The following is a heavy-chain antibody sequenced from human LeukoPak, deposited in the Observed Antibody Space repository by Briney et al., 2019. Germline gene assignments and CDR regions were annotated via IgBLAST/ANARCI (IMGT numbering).Heavy chain of an antibody. CDR3: ARHGSQLWLELDY. CDR1: GYSFTSYW. J-gene: IGHJ4*02. CDR2: IYPGDSDT. D-gene: IGHD5-18*01. Sequence: GESLKISCKGSGYSFTSYWIGWVRQMPGKGLEWMGIIYPGDSDTRYSPSFQGQVAISADKSISTAYLQWSSLKASDTAMYYCARHGSQLWLELDYWGQGTLVTVSS. V-gene: IGHV5-51*01.